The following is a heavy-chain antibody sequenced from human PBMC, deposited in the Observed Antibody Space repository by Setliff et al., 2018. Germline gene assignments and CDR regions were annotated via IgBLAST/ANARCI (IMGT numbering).Heavy chain of an antibody. CDR1: GDSISGAKYY. V-gene: IGHV4-61*02. Sequence: TLSLTCTVSGDSISGAKYYWSWIRQSAGRGLECIGRIYTDGSTKYNPSLNSRVALSIDTSKNQFSLRLSSVTAADTAVYFCARVTGFLYMYVWGKGTTVTVSS. CDR2: IYTDGST. CDR3: ARVTGFLYMYV. D-gene: IGHD3-3*01. J-gene: IGHJ6*03.